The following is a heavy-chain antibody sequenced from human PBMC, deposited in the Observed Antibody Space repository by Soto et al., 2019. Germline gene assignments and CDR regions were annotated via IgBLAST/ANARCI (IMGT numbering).Heavy chain of an antibody. CDR3: ATLFLLRSGYCSGGSCRANYYGMDV. CDR2: FDPEDGET. V-gene: IGHV1-24*01. J-gene: IGHJ6*02. Sequence: GASVKVSCKVSGYTLTELSMHWVRQAPGKGLEWKGGFDPEDGETIYAQKFQGRVTMTEDTSTDTAYMELSSLRSEDTAVYYCATLFLLRSGYCSGGSCRANYYGMDVWGQGTTVTVSS. D-gene: IGHD2-15*01. CDR1: GYTLTELS.